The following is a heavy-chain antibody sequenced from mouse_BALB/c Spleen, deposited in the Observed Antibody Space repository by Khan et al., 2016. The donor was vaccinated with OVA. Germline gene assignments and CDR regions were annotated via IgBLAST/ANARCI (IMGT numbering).Heavy chain of an antibody. CDR2: ISSAATYT. CDR1: GFTFSSFV. V-gene: IGHV5-9-1*01. J-gene: IGHJ3*01. Sequence: EVELVESGGGLVEPGGSLKLSCAASGFTFSSFVMSWVRQTPEKRLEWVATISSAATYTYYPDSVKGRFTISSDNANNTLYLQMNSLRSDVTAIYYCTNGNYGWFAYWGQGTLVTVST. CDR3: TNGNYGWFAY. D-gene: IGHD2-1*01.